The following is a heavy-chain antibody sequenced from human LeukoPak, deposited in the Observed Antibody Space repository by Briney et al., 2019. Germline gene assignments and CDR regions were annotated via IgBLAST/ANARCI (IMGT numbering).Heavy chain of an antibody. V-gene: IGHV3-13*05. Sequence: PGGSLRLSCTASGFTFNNYDMHWVRQTTRKGLELVSTLGIADGPFYAGSVKGRFTVSRENAKNSFYLQMNSLRAGDTAVYYCARVVPGEVTIDSWGQGTLVTVSS. D-gene: IGHD3-16*01. CDR2: LGIADGP. CDR1: GFTFNNYD. J-gene: IGHJ4*02. CDR3: ARVVPGEVTIDS.